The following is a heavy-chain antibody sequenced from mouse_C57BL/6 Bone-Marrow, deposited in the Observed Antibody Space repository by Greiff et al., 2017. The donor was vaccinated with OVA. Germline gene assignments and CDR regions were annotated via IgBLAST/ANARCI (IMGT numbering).Heavy chain of an antibody. CDR2: IYPRRGNT. J-gene: IGHJ1*03. CDR1: GYTFTSYG. Sequence: QVQLKESGAELARPGASVKLSCKASGYTFTSYGISWVKQRTGQGLEWIGEIYPRRGNTYYNEKFKGKATLTADKSSSTAYMELRSLTSEDSAVYFCARYYYGSSLYWDFDVWGTGTTVTVSS. CDR3: ARYYYGSSLYWDFDV. V-gene: IGHV1-81*01. D-gene: IGHD1-1*01.